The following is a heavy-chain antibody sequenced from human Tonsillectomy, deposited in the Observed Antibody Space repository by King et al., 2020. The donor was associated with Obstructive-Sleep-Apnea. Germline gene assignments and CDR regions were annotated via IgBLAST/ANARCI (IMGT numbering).Heavy chain of an antibody. V-gene: IGHV3-73*01. CDR2: IRSKANSYAT. CDR3: TRLHPAAAGTNDFAY. D-gene: IGHD6-13*01. J-gene: IGHJ4*02. CDR1: GFNFSGSA. Sequence: VQLVESGGGLVQPGGSLKLSCAASGFNFSGSAMHWVRQASGKGLEWVGRIRSKANSYATAYAASVKGRFTISRDDSKKTAYMQMNSLKTEDTAVYYCTRLHPAAAGTNDFAYWGQGTLVTVSS.